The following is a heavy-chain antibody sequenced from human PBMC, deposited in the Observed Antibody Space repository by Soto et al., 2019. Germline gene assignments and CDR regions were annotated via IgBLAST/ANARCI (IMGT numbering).Heavy chain of an antibody. CDR2: IKSKTDGGTT. CDR3: TTAPPMVRGVISL. Sequence: GGSLRLSCAASGFTFSNAWMNWVRQAPGKGLEWVGRIKSKTDGGTTDYAAPVKGRFTISRDDSKNTLYLQMNSLKTEDTAVYYCTTAPPMVRGVISLWGQGTLVTVSS. D-gene: IGHD3-10*01. V-gene: IGHV3-15*07. CDR1: GFTFSNAW. J-gene: IGHJ4*02.